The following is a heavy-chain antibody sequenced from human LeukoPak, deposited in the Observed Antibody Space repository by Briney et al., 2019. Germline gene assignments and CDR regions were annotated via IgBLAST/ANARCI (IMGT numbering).Heavy chain of an antibody. Sequence: PSETLSLTCAVYGGSFSGYYWSWIRQPPGKGLEWIGEINHSGSTNYNPSLKSRVTISVDTSKNQFSLKLSSMTAADTAMYYCARFSSNSWSAGLDYWGQGTLVTVSS. CDR3: ARFSSNSWSAGLDY. CDR1: GGSFSGYY. D-gene: IGHD6-13*01. V-gene: IGHV4-34*01. CDR2: INHSGST. J-gene: IGHJ4*02.